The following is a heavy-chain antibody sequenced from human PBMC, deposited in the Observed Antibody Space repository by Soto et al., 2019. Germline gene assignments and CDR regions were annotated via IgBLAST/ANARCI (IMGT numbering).Heavy chain of an antibody. J-gene: IGHJ4*02. V-gene: IGHV1-18*01. CDR3: ARGEGYYDFWSGYWPFDY. CDR1: GYTFTSYG. Sequence: ASVKVSCKASGYTFTSYGISWVRQAPGQGHEWMGWISAYNGNTNYAQKLQGRVTMTTDTSTSTAYMELRSLRSDDTAVYYCARGEGYYDFWSGYWPFDYWGQGTLVTVSS. CDR2: ISAYNGNT. D-gene: IGHD3-3*01.